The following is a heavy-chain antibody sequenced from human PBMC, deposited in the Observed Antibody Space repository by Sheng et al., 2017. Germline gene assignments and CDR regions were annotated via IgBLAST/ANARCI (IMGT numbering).Heavy chain of an antibody. V-gene: IGHV1-69*13. CDR1: GGTFSSYA. CDR2: IIPIFGTA. J-gene: IGHJ4*02. Sequence: QVQLVQSGAEVKKPGSSVKVSCKASGGTFSSYAISWVRQAPGQGLEWMGGIIPIFGTANYAQKFQGRVTITADESTSTAYMELSSLRSEDTAVYYCASSLTYCGGDCYDYYFDYWGQGTLVTVSS. D-gene: IGHD2-21*02. CDR3: ASSLTYCGGDCYDYYFDY.